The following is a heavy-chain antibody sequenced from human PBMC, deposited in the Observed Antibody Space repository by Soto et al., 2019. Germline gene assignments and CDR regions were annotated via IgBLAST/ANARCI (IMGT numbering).Heavy chain of an antibody. CDR1: GFTVSSYA. J-gene: IGHJ6*02. CDR3: ARDLTYYDFWSGYHMAPYFSYGIDV. CDR2: ISYDGSNK. D-gene: IGHD3-3*01. V-gene: IGHV3-30-3*01. Sequence: GGSLRLSCAASGFTVSSYAMHWVRQAPGKGLEWVAVISYDGSNKYYADSVKGRFTISRDNSKNTLYLQMNSLRAEDTAVYYCARDLTYYDFWSGYHMAPYFSYGIDVWGQGTTVTVS.